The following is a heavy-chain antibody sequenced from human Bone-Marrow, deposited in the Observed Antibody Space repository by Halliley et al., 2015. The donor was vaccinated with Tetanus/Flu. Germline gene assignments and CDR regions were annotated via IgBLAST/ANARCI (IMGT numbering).Heavy chain of an antibody. CDR3: ARLDTTREENAFDV. Sequence: TLSLTCIVSGGSNSGSRNYWGWIRQPPGKGLEWIGNVYDTGSTYYNPSFRSRVTVDTSKNQLSLHLTYVTAADTAVYYCARLDTTREENAFDVWGQGTMVTVSS. V-gene: IGHV4-39*01. J-gene: IGHJ3*01. CDR1: GGSNSGSRNY. CDR2: VYDTGST. D-gene: IGHD5-18*01.